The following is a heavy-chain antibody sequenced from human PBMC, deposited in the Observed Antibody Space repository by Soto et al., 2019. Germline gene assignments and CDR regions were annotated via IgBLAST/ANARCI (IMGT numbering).Heavy chain of an antibody. CDR3: ARGIGSASADYCCYGMGV. Sequence: PGESLKISCKGSGYSFTSYWIGWVRQMPGKGLEWMGIIYPGDSDTRYSPSFQGQVTISADKSISTAYLQWSSLKASDTAMYYCARGIGSASADYCCYGMGVWGRGSTGTVSS. D-gene: IGHD6-6*01. V-gene: IGHV5-51*01. J-gene: IGHJ6*02. CDR2: IYPGDSDT. CDR1: GYSFTSYW.